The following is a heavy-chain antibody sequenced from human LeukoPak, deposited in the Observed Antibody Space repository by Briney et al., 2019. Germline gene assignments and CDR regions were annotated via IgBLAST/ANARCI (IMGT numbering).Heavy chain of an antibody. CDR3: AKGDCNNTSCYFPRVVDY. V-gene: IGHV3-23*01. Sequence: TGGSLRLSCAASGFTFSNYAMNWVRQAPGKGLEWVSTISGSGGDTYYADSVKGRFTISRDNSKNTLYLQMNSLRAEDTAVYYCAKGDCNNTSCYFPRVVDYWGQGTLVTVSS. J-gene: IGHJ4*02. CDR2: ISGSGGDT. CDR1: GFTFSNYA. D-gene: IGHD2-2*01.